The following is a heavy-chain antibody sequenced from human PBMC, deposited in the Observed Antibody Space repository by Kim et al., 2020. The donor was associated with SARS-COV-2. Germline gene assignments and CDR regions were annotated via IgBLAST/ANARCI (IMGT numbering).Heavy chain of an antibody. Sequence: SETLSLTCTVSGDSLSSDYWSWNRQPAGKGLEWIGRIYTSGRTNYNPSLQSRVTMSVDMSKNQFSLKLSSVTAADTAAYYCASAFGHWGQGTLDTVSS. CDR3: ASAFGH. CDR1: GDSLSSDY. J-gene: IGHJ4*02. D-gene: IGHD3-16*01. V-gene: IGHV4-4*07. CDR2: IYTSGRT.